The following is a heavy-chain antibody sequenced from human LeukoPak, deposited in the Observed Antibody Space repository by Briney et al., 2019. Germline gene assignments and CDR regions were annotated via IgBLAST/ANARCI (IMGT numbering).Heavy chain of an antibody. CDR2: ISDDGSNT. CDR1: GFTLSNFG. D-gene: IGHD3-22*01. V-gene: IGHV3-30*18. Sequence: GRSLRLSCTASGFTLSNFGMHWVRQAPGNGLEWVAVISDDGSNTFYADSVKGRFTISRDNSKNTLYLQMNTLRAEDTAVYYCAKDRFSYYYDDSGYYPFDYWGQGTLVTVSS. CDR3: AKDRFSYYYDDSGYYPFDY. J-gene: IGHJ4*02.